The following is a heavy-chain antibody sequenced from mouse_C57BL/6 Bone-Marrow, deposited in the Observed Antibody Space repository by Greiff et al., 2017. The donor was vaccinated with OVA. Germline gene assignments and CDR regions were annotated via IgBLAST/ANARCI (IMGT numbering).Heavy chain of an antibody. D-gene: IGHD1-1*01. CDR2: ISDGGSYT. CDR3: ARAIITTDYFDY. V-gene: IGHV5-4*03. J-gene: IGHJ2*01. CDR1: GFTFSSYA. Sequence: EVKLVESGGGLVKPGGSLKLSCAASGFTFSSYAMSWVRQTPEKRLEWVATISDGGSYTYYPDNVEGRFTISRDNAKNNLYLQMSHLKSEDTAMYFCARAIITTDYFDYWGQGTTLTVSS.